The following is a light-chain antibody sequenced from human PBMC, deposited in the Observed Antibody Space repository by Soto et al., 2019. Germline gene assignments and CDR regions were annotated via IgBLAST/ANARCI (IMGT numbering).Light chain of an antibody. Sequence: IVLTHSPATLSLSPWGRATLCCGSSQSVSRNYVAWYQQKPGQSPRLLIYGASNRASGIPDRFSGSASGADFTLSIARLEPEDFAMYYCQQYGSTPLTFGGGTKVDIK. CDR2: GAS. CDR1: QSVSRNY. V-gene: IGKV3-20*01. J-gene: IGKJ4*01. CDR3: QQYGSTPLT.